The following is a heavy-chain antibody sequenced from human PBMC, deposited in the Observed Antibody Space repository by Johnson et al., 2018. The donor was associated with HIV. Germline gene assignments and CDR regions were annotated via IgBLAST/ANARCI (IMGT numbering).Heavy chain of an antibody. Sequence: VQLVESGGGLLPPGGSLKLSCAASGFTFSDYAMAWVRQAPGKGLQWLAELSNTGLNTYYADSVRGRFTISRDNSKNMLYLQMNSLRAEDTAVYYCAGLPDAFDIWGQGTMVTVSS. CDR1: GFTFSDYA. J-gene: IGHJ3*02. D-gene: IGHD5-12*01. CDR2: LSNTGLNT. CDR3: AGLPDAFDI. V-gene: IGHV3-23*04.